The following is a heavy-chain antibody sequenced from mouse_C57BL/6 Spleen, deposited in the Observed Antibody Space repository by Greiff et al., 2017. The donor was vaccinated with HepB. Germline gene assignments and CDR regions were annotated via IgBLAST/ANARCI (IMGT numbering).Heavy chain of an antibody. V-gene: IGHV1-66*01. CDR3: ARGTTDYYAMDY. J-gene: IGHJ4*01. CDR1: GYSFTSYY. Sequence: VQLQQSGPELVKPGASVKISCKASGYSFTSYYIHWVKQRPGQGLEWIGWIYPGSGNTKYNEKFKGKATLTADTSSSTAYMQLSSLTSEDSAVYYCARGTTDYYAMDYWGQGTSVTVSS. CDR2: IYPGSGNT. D-gene: IGHD1-1*01.